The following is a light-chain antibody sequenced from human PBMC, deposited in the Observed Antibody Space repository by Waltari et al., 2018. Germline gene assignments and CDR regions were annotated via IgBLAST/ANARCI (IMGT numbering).Light chain of an antibody. V-gene: IGLV2-14*01. CDR2: EAS. J-gene: IGLJ1*01. Sequence: QSALTQPASVSGSPGQSITISCSGTDSDVGAYDFVSWYQQHPGKAPHLIIYEASIRPPGISNRFSASKSGNTASLTISGLQAEDEADYYCSSYTTSSAPGVFGTGTRVTVL. CDR1: DSDVGAYDF. CDR3: SSYTTSSAPGV.